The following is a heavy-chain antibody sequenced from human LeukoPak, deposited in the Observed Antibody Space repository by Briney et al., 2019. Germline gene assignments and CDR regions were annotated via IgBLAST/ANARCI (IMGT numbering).Heavy chain of an antibody. J-gene: IGHJ4*02. D-gene: IGHD5-18*01. V-gene: IGHV4-34*01. CDR3: ATSGYSYGFDY. Sequence: KTSETLSLTCAVYGGSFSGYYWSWIRQPPGKGLEWIGEINHSGSTNYNPSLKSRVTISVDTSKNQFSLKPSSVTAADTAVYYCATSGYSYGFDYWGQGTLVTVSS. CDR1: GGSFSGYY. CDR2: INHSGST.